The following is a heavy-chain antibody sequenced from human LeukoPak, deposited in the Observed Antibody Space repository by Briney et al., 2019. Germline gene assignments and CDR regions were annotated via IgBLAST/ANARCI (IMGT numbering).Heavy chain of an antibody. CDR1: GGSFSGYY. V-gene: IGHV4-34*01. D-gene: IGHD6-13*01. CDR2: INHSGST. Sequence: ASKTLSLTCSVYGGSFSGYYWSWIRQPPGKGLEWIGEINHSGSTNYTPSLKSRVTISLDTSRNQFSLKLTSVTAADTAVYYCASTERCSTTCPLDYWGQGTLVTVSS. CDR3: ASTERCSTTCPLDY. J-gene: IGHJ4*02.